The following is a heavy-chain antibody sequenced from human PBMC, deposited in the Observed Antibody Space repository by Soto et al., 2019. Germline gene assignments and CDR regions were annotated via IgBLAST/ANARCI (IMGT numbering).Heavy chain of an antibody. V-gene: IGHV3-21*01. Sequence: EVQLVESGGGLFKPGGSLRLSCAASGFTFSSYSMNWVRQAPGKGLEWVSSIRSSSSYIYYADSVKGRFTISGDNPKNSLYLQSNSLRAEDTAVYYCARDRGGLLDCWGQGTLVTVSS. CDR3: ARDRGGLLDC. J-gene: IGHJ4*02. CDR2: IRSSSSYI. CDR1: GFTFSSYS. D-gene: IGHD3-16*01.